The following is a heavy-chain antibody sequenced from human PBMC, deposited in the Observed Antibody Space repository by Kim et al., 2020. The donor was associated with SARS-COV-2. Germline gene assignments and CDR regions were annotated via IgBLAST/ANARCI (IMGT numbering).Heavy chain of an antibody. D-gene: IGHD3-10*01. V-gene: IGHV5-10-1*01. CDR2: IDPTYSYT. CDR3: ARSRRYGAGSYRHPSQTFDV. CDR1: GYNFVDYW. J-gene: IGHJ3*01. Sequence: GESLKISCSTSGYNFVDYWINWVRQMPGRGLEWVGRIDPTYSYTNLSPSLQGHVAISVDESFSTAFLQWSSLKASDSAMYYCARSRRYGAGSYRHPSQTFDVWGQGTMVTVSS.